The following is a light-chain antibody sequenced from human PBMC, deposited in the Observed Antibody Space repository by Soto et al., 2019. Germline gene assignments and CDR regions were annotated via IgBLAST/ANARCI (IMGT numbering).Light chain of an antibody. CDR1: QSVISNY. Sequence: EIVLTQSPGTLSLSPGERATLSCRASQSVISNYLAWYQQKPGQAPRLLIYGASSRATGIPDRFSGSGSGTDFTLTINRLEPEDFAVYYCQQYGTSPPRTFGQGTKVEIK. J-gene: IGKJ1*01. V-gene: IGKV3-20*01. CDR3: QQYGTSPPRT. CDR2: GAS.